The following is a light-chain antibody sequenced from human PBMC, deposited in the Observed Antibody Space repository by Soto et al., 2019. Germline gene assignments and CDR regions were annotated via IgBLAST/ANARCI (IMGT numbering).Light chain of an antibody. CDR3: QQSFSKSPYT. V-gene: IGKV1-39*01. J-gene: IGKJ2*01. Sequence: DIQMTQSPSSLSPSVGDRVTITCRASQRISTYLNWYQQKPGKAPKLLIYAASRLQSGVPSRFSGSGSGTDFTLTISSMQPEDFATYYCQQSFSKSPYTFGQGTKLEI. CDR2: AAS. CDR1: QRISTY.